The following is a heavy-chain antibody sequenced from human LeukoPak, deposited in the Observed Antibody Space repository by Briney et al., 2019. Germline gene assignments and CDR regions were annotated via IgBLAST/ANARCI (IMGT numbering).Heavy chain of an antibody. CDR3: ARGAHYYDSSGYYWFDY. CDR1: GYTFTSNG. Sequence: ASVKVSCKASGYTFTSNGISRVRHPPGQGLELMGWISANNGNTNYAQKVQGRVTMTTDTSTSTAYMELRSLRSDDTDVYYCARGAHYYDSSGYYWFDYWGQGTLVTVSS. J-gene: IGHJ4*02. V-gene: IGHV1-18*01. CDR2: ISANNGNT. D-gene: IGHD3-22*01.